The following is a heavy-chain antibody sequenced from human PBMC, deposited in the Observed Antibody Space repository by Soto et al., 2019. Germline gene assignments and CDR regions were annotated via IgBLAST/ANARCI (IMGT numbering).Heavy chain of an antibody. CDR3: ARADPDSSSWYVDYYYYGMDV. V-gene: IGHV3-21*01. D-gene: IGHD6-13*01. J-gene: IGHJ6*02. CDR2: ISSSSSYI. Sequence: GGSLRLSCAASGFTFSSYSMNWVRQAPGKGLEWVSSISSSSSYIYYADSVKGRFTISRDNAKNSLYLQMNSLRAEDTAVYYCARADPDSSSWYVDYYYYGMDVWGQGTTVTVS. CDR1: GFTFSSYS.